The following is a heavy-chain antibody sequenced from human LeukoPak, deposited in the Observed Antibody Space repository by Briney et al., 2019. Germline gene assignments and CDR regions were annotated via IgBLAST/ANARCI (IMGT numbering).Heavy chain of an antibody. V-gene: IGHV3-23*01. CDR2: VSDSGDNT. D-gene: IGHD3-10*01. CDR1: GFRFSSYA. J-gene: IGHJ4*02. Sequence: GGSLGLSCAVSGFRFSSYAMSWVRQAPGKGLEWVAVVSDSGDNTHYVNSVKGRFTISRDNSKNTLYLLMNSLRGEDTAVYYCANDYGLGTYSRYWGQGTLVTVSS. CDR3: ANDYGLGTYSRY.